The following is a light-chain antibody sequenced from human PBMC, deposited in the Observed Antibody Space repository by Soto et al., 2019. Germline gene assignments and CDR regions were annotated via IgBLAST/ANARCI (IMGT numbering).Light chain of an antibody. CDR1: QSVRSNY. V-gene: IGKV3-20*01. Sequence: EIVLTQSPGTLSLSPGERVTLSCRASQSVRSNYLAWCQQKPGQAPRLLIYSASSRATGIPDRFSGSGSGTDFTLTINRLEPEDFAVYYCQQYGGSPPVTFGGGTKVEIK. CDR2: SAS. CDR3: QQYGGSPPVT. J-gene: IGKJ4*01.